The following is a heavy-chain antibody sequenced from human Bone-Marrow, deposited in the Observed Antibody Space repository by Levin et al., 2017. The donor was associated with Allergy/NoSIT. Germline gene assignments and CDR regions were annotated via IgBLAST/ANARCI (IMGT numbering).Heavy chain of an antibody. V-gene: IGHV3-21*01. CDR3: ARDYRGVSGIHENYYQYYYMDV. Sequence: GGSLRLSCAASAFTFRNCTMNWVRQTPGKGLEWVSSITGSSKYVYYADSVKGRFTISRDNARNSLYLQMNSLRAEDTAVYYCARDYRGVSGIHENYYQYYYMDVWGKGTTVIVSS. D-gene: IGHD3-16*02. CDR1: AFTFRNCT. J-gene: IGHJ6*03. CDR2: ITGSSKYV.